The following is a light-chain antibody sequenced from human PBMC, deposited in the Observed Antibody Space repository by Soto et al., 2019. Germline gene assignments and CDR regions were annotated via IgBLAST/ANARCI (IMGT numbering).Light chain of an antibody. CDR3: QQYGGGLFT. CDR1: HSFGSYY. CDR2: GAS. V-gene: IGKV3-20*01. Sequence: EIVLTQSPGTLSLSPGERATLSCRASHSFGSYYAAWYQQTPGHAPRLLFYGASSRATDIPDGFSGSGSGKDFALTSSRLEHEDFAVYCFQQYGGGLFTFGPGTEVEMK. J-gene: IGKJ3*01.